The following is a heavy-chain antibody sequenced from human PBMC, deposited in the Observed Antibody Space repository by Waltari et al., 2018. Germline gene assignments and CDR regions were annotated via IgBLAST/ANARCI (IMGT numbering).Heavy chain of an antibody. CDR1: GYPFNGYY. J-gene: IGHJ1*01. D-gene: IGHD3-3*01. Sequence: QVQLVQSGAEVKKPGASVKVSCTASGYPFNGYYLHWVRQAPVQGLEWMGRINPNSGGTNYAQKFQGRVTMTRDTSISTAYMELSRLRSDDTAVYYCASGGRDFWSGYSPSFEYFQHWGQGTLVTVSS. CDR3: ASGGRDFWSGYSPSFEYFQH. V-gene: IGHV1-2*06. CDR2: INPNSGGT.